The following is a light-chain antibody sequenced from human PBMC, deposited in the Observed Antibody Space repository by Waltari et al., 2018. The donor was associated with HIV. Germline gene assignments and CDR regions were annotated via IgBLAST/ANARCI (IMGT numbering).Light chain of an antibody. Sequence: QSALTQSASVSGPPGQSITISCTGTSSDVGRYNYVPWYQQHPGKAPKLMIYEVSNRPSGVSNRFSGSKSGNTASLTISGLQAEDEADYYCSSYTGSSAHVVFGGGTKLTVL. V-gene: IGLV2-14*01. CDR3: SSYTGSSAHVV. CDR1: SSDVGRYNY. CDR2: EVS. J-gene: IGLJ2*01.